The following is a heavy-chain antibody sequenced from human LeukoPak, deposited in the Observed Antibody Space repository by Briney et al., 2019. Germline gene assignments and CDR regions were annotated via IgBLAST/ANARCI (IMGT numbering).Heavy chain of an antibody. J-gene: IGHJ3*02. CDR3: ARHGQYHGFDI. Sequence: PSETLSLTYTVSGGSISCCHWSCIRQPPGKGQEWIGYIYYTGSTNCSPSLKSRVTISIDTSKNQFSLKLASVTAADTAVYYCARHGQYHGFDIWGQGTMVTVSS. CDR2: IYYTGST. CDR1: GGSISCCH. D-gene: IGHD2-2*02. V-gene: IGHV4-59*08.